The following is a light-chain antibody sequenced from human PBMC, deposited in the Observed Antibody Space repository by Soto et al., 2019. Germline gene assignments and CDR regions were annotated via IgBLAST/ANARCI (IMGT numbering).Light chain of an antibody. CDR1: QSVSSN. Sequence: EIVVTQSPATLSVSPGARATLSCRASQSVSSNLAWYQQKPDQAPSLLIYGPSTRATGIPARFSGSGSGTEFTLTISSLQSEDFAVYYCQQYNNWSRTFGPGTKVDIK. V-gene: IGKV3-15*01. J-gene: IGKJ3*01. CDR3: QQYNNWSRT. CDR2: GPS.